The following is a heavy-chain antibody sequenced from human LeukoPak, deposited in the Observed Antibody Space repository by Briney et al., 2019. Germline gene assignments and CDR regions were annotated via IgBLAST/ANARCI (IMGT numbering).Heavy chain of an antibody. D-gene: IGHD3-10*01. V-gene: IGHV3-30*18. CDR2: ISYDGSNK. CDR1: GFTFSSYG. J-gene: IGHJ4*02. CDR3: AKLPIFGELLSGFDY. Sequence: PGGSLRLSCAASGFTFSSYGMHWVRQAPGKGLEWVAVISYDGSNKYYADSVKGRFTISRDNSKNTLYLQMNSLRAEDTAVYYCAKLPIFGELLSGFDYWGQGTLVIVSS.